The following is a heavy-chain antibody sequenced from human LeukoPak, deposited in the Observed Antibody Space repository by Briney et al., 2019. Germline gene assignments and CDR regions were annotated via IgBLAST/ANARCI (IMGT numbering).Heavy chain of an antibody. J-gene: IGHJ4*02. Sequence: GGSLRLSCTASGFTVRSNNMFGVRQAPGKGLECVSVIYSDGSAYYADSVKGRFTISRDSSMNTLFLQMNSLRAEDTAMYYCAGALYYNYYESRYFAYWGQGTPVTVSS. CDR2: IYSDGSA. CDR1: GFTVRSNN. V-gene: IGHV3-53*01. CDR3: AGALYYNYYESRYFAY. D-gene: IGHD3-22*01.